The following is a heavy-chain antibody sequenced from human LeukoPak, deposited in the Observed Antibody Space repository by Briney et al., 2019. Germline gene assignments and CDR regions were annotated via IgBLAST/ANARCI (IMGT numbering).Heavy chain of an antibody. CDR2: IYYSGST. D-gene: IGHD3-10*01. CDR1: GGSITNYH. Sequence: SETLSLTFTVPGGSITNYHWSWIRQTPGKGLERIGDIYYSGSTNYNHSLKSRVTISVDTSKNQFSLKLRSVTAADTATYYCARYDPSMVRVTGAFDIWGQGTMVTVSS. V-gene: IGHV4-59*08. J-gene: IGHJ3*02. CDR3: ARYDPSMVRVTGAFDI.